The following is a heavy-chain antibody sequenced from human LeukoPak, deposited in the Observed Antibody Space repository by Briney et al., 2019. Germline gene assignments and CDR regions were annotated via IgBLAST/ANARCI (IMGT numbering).Heavy chain of an antibody. Sequence: GASVKVSCKASGYTFTSYGISWVRQAPGQRLEWMGWINAGNGNTKYSQKFQGRVTITRDTSASTAYMELSSLRSEDTAVYYCARSITMVRGVISLDYWGQGTLVTVSS. J-gene: IGHJ4*02. D-gene: IGHD3-10*01. CDR2: INAGNGNT. V-gene: IGHV1-3*01. CDR3: ARSITMVRGVISLDY. CDR1: GYTFTSYG.